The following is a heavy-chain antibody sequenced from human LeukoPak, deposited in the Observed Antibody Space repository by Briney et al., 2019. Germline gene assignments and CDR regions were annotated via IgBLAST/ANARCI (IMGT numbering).Heavy chain of an antibody. CDR1: GGSISVSSYY. J-gene: IGHJ6*03. CDR3: ARHRDTGYYYYMDV. V-gene: IGHV4-39*01. CDR2: IFYNGKT. Sequence: SETLSLTCTVSGGSISVSSYYWGWIRQPPGKGLEWIGNIFYNGKTYYNSSLKSRVTISVDTSNNQFSLKLSSVTAADTAVYLCARHRDTGYYYYMDVWGTGTTVTVSS. D-gene: IGHD1-1*01.